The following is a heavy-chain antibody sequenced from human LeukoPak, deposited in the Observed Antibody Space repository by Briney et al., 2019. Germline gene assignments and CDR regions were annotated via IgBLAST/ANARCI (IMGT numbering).Heavy chain of an antibody. V-gene: IGHV3-66*01. CDR3: ARGRSGTSFFDQ. CDR2: FYSGGST. J-gene: IGHJ4*02. CDR1: GFTVSSNH. D-gene: IGHD3-10*01. Sequence: GGSLRLSCAASGFTVSSNHMSWVRQAPGKGLEWVSVFYSGGSTDYADSAKGRFSISRDNSKNTLYLQTNSLRAEDTAVYYCARGRSGTSFFDQWGQGTLVTVSS.